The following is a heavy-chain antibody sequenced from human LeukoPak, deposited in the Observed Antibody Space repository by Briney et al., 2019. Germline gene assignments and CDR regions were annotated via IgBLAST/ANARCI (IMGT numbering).Heavy chain of an antibody. Sequence: PGGSLRLSCAASGFTFSSYNMHWVRQAPGKGLEWVALTHYDEGEKFYAESVKGRFTISRDNSRNTLFLQLNGLRSEDTAVYYCAKDGVDYFLDYWGQGTLVTVSS. CDR1: GFTFSSYN. V-gene: IGHV3-30*02. CDR3: AKDGVDYFLDY. CDR2: THYDEGEK. J-gene: IGHJ4*02. D-gene: IGHD2-8*01.